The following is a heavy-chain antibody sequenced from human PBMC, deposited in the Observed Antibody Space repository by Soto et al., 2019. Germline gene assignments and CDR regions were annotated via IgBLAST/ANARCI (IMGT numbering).Heavy chain of an antibody. CDR1: GFTFNSYA. CDR2: ISYDGSNK. D-gene: IGHD2-2*01. V-gene: IGHV3-30-3*01. J-gene: IGHJ4*02. CDR3: ARGPSSLTRFDY. Sequence: PLRLSCAASGFTFNSYAMHWVRQAPGKGLEWVAVISYDGSNKYYEDSVKGRFTISRDNSKNTLYLQMNSLRAEDTAVYYCARGPSSLTRFDYWGQGTLVTVSS.